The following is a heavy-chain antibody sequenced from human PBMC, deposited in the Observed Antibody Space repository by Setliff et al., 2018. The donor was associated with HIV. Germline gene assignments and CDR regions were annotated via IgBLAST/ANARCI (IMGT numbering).Heavy chain of an antibody. V-gene: IGHV4-34*01. CDR1: GGSFSGYY. D-gene: IGHD3-3*01. CDR3: ARRRSGPQGWLLSNWFDA. J-gene: IGHJ5*02. CDR2: IHHSGST. Sequence: SETLSLTCAVYGGSFSGYYWSWIRQPPGKGLEWIGEIHHSGSTNYNPSLKSRVTISVDTSKNQFYLQLNSVTAADTAVYYCARRRSGPQGWLLSNWFDAWGQGTLVTVSS.